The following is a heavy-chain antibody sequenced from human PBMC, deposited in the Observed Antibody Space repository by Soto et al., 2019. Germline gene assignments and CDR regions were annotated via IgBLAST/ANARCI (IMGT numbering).Heavy chain of an antibody. D-gene: IGHD2-15*01. Sequence: QVQLQPGGAGLLKTSETLSLTCAVCGGSFSGYYWIRIRQPPGKGLEWIGEINHSGSSNYNPSLKRPGTTSVDTSNNDSSLKSSFASRAYGAEYYCARVLAYSSGDTCYSRYYYYNLDVWGSGTTVAVSS. CDR2: INHSGSS. CDR3: ARVLAYSSGDTCYSRYYYYNLDV. CDR1: GGSFSGYY. J-gene: IGHJ6*03. V-gene: IGHV4-34*01.